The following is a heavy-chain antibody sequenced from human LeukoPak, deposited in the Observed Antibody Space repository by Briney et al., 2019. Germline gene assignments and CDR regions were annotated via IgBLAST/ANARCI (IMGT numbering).Heavy chain of an antibody. V-gene: IGHV4-39*01. CDR3: ARPRAKGEYQLLSDTNFDY. J-gene: IGHJ4*02. CDR2: IYYSGST. D-gene: IGHD2-2*01. Sequence: SETLSLTCTVSGGSISSSSYYWGWIRQPPGKGLEWIGSIYYSGSTYYNPSLKSRVTISVDTSKNQFSLKLSSVTAADTAVYYCARPRAKGEYQLLSDTNFDYWGQGTLVTVSS. CDR1: GGSISSSSYY.